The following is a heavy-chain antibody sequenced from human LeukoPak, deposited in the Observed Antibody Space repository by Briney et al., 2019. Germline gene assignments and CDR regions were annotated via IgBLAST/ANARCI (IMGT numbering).Heavy chain of an antibody. J-gene: IGHJ6*02. CDR2: ISGSGGST. Sequence: PGGSLRLSCAASGFTFSSYAMSWVRQAPGKGLEWVSAISGSGGSTYYADSVKGRFTISRDNAKNSLYLQMNSLRAEDTAVYYCARGQPSALWGSYYYYGMDVWGQGTTVTVSS. CDR3: ARGQPSALWGSYYYYGMDV. V-gene: IGHV3-23*01. CDR1: GFTFSSYA. D-gene: IGHD5-18*01.